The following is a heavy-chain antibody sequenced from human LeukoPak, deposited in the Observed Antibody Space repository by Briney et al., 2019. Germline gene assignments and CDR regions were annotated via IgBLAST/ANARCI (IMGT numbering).Heavy chain of an antibody. CDR3: ARSLPNYGDHYYYYMDV. V-gene: IGHV3-11*04. CDR1: GFTFSDYY. Sequence: GGSLRLSCAASGFTFSDYYMSWIRQAPGKGLEWVSYISSSSSTIYYADSVKGRFTISRDNAKNSLYLQMNSLRAEDTAVYYRARSLPNYGDHYYYYMDVWGKGTTVTVSS. J-gene: IGHJ6*03. D-gene: IGHD4-17*01. CDR2: ISSSSSTI.